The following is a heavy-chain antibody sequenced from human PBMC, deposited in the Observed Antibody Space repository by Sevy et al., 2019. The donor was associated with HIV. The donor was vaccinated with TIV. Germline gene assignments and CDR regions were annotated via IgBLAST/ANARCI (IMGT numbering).Heavy chain of an antibody. V-gene: IGHV3-30-3*01. CDR1: RFTFSSYA. CDR2: ISYDGSNK. D-gene: IGHD3-10*01. CDR3: ARGNEFGAFDI. J-gene: IGHJ3*02. Sequence: GGSLRLSCAASRFTFSSYAMHWVRQAPGKGLEWVAVISYDGSNKYYADSVKGRFTISRDNSKNTLYLQMNSLRAEDTAVYYCARGNEFGAFDIWGHGTMVTVSS.